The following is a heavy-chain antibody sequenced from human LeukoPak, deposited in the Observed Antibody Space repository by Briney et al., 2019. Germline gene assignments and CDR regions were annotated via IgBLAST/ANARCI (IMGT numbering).Heavy chain of an antibody. V-gene: IGHV1-8*01. CDR1: GYTFTSYD. J-gene: IGHJ4*02. Sequence: ASVKVSCKASGYTFTSYDINWVRQATGQGLEWMGWMNPNSGNTGYAQKFQGRVTMTRNTSISTAYMELSSLRSEDTAVYYCARDVGATRKFDYWGQGTLVTVSS. D-gene: IGHD1-26*01. CDR2: MNPNSGNT. CDR3: ARDVGATRKFDY.